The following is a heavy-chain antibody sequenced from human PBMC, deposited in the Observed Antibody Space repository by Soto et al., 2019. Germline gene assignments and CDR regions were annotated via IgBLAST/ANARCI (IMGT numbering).Heavy chain of an antibody. CDR1: GYTFTTYG. CDR2: ISPYNGNT. Sequence: APVKVSCKTSGYTFTTYGITWVRQAPGQGLEWMGWISPYNGNTNYAQNLQGRVTMTTDTSTSTAYMELRSLRSDDTAVYYCARDYGSGNYRFDIWGQGTMVTVSS. V-gene: IGHV1-18*01. J-gene: IGHJ3*02. CDR3: ARDYGSGNYRFDI. D-gene: IGHD3-10*01.